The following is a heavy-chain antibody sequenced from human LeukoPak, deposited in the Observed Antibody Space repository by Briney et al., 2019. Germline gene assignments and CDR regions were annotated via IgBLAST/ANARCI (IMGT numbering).Heavy chain of an antibody. D-gene: IGHD3-22*01. Sequence: PSEPLSLTCTVSGGSVTSSGYYWSWVRQPPGKGLEYIGYIYYSGSTNYNPSLKSRVTISVDTSKNQFSLKLRSVTAADTAVYYCARDSASTGYMNAFDIWGQGTMVTVSS. CDR2: IYYSGST. CDR3: ARDSASTGYMNAFDI. J-gene: IGHJ3*02. V-gene: IGHV4-61*08. CDR1: GGSVTSSGYY.